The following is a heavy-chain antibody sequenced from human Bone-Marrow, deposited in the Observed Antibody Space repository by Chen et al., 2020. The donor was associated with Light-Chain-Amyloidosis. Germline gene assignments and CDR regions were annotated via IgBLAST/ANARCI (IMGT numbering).Heavy chain of an antibody. CDR3: AKDVDRRLGYYYYMDV. Sequence: VHLLDFVGALVQHGGSLRLSCEASGFTFSSYGMHWVRQAPGKGLEWVAFIQYDGSNKYYADSVKGRFTITRDNYKNTLYPQMNSLRAEDTAVYYCAKDVDRRLGYYYYMDVWGKGTTVTVSS. J-gene: IGHJ6*03. CDR2: IQYDGSNK. CDR1: GFTFSSYG. V-gene: IGHV3-30*02. D-gene: IGHD6-19*01.